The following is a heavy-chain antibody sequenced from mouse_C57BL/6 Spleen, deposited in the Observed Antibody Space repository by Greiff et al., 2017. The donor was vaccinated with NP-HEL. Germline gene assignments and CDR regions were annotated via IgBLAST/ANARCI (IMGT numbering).Heavy chain of an antibody. V-gene: IGHV5-9*01. CDR1: GFTFSSYT. CDR2: ISGGGGNT. Sequence: EVKLMESGGGLVKPGGSLKLSCAASGFTFSSYTMSWVRQTPEKRLEWVATISGGGGNTYYPDSVKGRFTISRDNAKNTLYLQMSSLRSEDTALYYCAREDDYDHYYAMDYWGQGTSVTVSS. D-gene: IGHD2-4*01. J-gene: IGHJ4*01. CDR3: AREDDYDHYYAMDY.